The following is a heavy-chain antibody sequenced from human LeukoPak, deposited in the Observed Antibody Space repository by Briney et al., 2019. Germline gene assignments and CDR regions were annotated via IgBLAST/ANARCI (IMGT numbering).Heavy chain of an antibody. V-gene: IGHV1-46*01. CDR3: ARDPSMITFGGVIVPYFDY. D-gene: IGHD3-16*02. CDR2: INPSGGST. J-gene: IGHJ4*02. CDR1: GYTFTSYY. Sequence: GASVKVSCKASGYTFTSYYMHWVRQAPGQGLEWMGIINPSGGSTSYAQKFQGRVTMTRDTSTSTVYMELSSLRSEDTAVYYCARDPSMITFGGVIVPYFDYWGQATLVTVSS.